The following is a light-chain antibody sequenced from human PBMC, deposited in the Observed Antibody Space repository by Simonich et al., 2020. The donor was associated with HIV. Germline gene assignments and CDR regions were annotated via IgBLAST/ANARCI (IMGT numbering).Light chain of an antibody. CDR2: KAS. CDR1: QSITTW. Sequence: DIQMTQSPSTLSASVGDRVTLTCRASQSITTWLAWYQQKPGKAPKLLIYKASSLESGVPSRFSGSVSGTDFTLTISSLQPEDFATYYCQQSYSTPYTFGQGTKLEIK. CDR3: QQSYSTPYT. V-gene: IGKV1-5*03. J-gene: IGKJ2*01.